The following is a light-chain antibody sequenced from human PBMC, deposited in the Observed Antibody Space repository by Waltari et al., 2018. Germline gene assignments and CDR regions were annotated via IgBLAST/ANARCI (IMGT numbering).Light chain of an antibody. CDR3: GTWDSSLSGAV. Sequence: QSVLTQPPSVSAAPGQRVTTPCSGASSNIGNNSVSWYRQFPGTAPKLLIYENTERPSGMPGRFSGSKSGTSATLDITGLQAGDEADYYCGTWDSSLSGAVFGGGTHLTVL. J-gene: IGLJ7*01. V-gene: IGLV1-51*02. CDR2: ENT. CDR1: SSNIGNNS.